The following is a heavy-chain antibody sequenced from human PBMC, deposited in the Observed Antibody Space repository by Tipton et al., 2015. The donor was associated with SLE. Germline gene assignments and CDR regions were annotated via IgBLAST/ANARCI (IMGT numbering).Heavy chain of an antibody. J-gene: IGHJ4*02. D-gene: IGHD5-12*01. CDR1: GGSISSSRYY. Sequence: GLVKPSETLSLTCTVSGGSISSSRYYWGWIRQPPGKGLEWIGYIYTSGSTNYNPSLKSRVTISVDTSKNQFSLKLSSVTAADTAVYYCARETKWLRHFDYWGQGTLVTVSS. CDR2: IYTSGST. V-gene: IGHV4-61*01. CDR3: ARETKWLRHFDY.